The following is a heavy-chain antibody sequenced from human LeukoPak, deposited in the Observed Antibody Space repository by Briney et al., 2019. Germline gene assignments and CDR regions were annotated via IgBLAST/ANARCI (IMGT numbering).Heavy chain of an antibody. CDR2: ISYDGSNK. V-gene: IGHV3-30*18. D-gene: IGHD1-7*01. CDR1: GFTFSSYG. J-gene: IGHJ4*02. Sequence: PGGSPRLSCAASGFTFSSYGMHWVRQAPGKGLEWVAVISYDGSNKYYADSVKGRFTISRDNSKNTLYLQMNSLRAEDTAVYYCAKDLYFEGNYPGLFDYWGQGTLVTVSS. CDR3: AKDLYFEGNYPGLFDY.